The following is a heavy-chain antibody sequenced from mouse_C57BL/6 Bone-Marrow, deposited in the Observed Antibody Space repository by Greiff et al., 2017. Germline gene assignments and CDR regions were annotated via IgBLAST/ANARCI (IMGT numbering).Heavy chain of an antibody. CDR1: GYTFTTYP. CDR3: ERSSTYFYYLDY. J-gene: IGHJ2*01. CDR2: FHPYNDDP. Sequence: VQLQQSGPELVKPGASVKMSCKASGYTFTTYPIEWMKQNHGKSLKWIGNFHPYNDDPKYNEKFKGKATLTVEKSSNTVYLELSRLTSEDSAVYYCERSSTYFYYLDYWGQGTTLTVSS. V-gene: IGHV1-47*01. D-gene: IGHD5-1*01.